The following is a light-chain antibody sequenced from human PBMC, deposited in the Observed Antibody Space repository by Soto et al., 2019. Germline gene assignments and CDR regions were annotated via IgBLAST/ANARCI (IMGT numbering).Light chain of an antibody. CDR3: LQHNSYPWT. Sequence: DIPMTQSPSSLSASVGDRVTITCRASQGVRNNLGWYQQKPGRAPKRLVYAASSLQSGVPSRFTGSGSETEFTLTITSLQPEDFATYYCLQHNSYPWTFGQGTKVEIK. V-gene: IGKV1-17*01. CDR1: QGVRNN. CDR2: AAS. J-gene: IGKJ1*01.